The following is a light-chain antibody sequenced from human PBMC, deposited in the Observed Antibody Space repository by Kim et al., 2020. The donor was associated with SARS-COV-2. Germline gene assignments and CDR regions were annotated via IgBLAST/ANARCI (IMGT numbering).Light chain of an antibody. CDR3: CSYAGSYTYV. CDR1: SSDVGGYTS. J-gene: IGLJ1*01. CDR2: NVS. Sequence: GQSVTISCTGTSSDVGGYTSVSWYQQHPGKAPKLMIYNVSKRPSGVPDRFSGSKSGNTASLTISGLQAEEEADYYCCSYAGSYTYVFGTGTKVTVL. V-gene: IGLV2-11*01.